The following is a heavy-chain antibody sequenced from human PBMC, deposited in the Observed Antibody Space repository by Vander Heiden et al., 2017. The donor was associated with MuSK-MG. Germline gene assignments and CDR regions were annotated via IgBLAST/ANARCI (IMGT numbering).Heavy chain of an antibody. CDR3: SRDSTRSGYSAYVSFDY. V-gene: IGHV3-23*01. J-gene: IGHJ4*02. Sequence: EVQLLESGGGLVQPGGSLRLSCAASGFNFNSCAWSWVRQAPGKGLEWVSAISGSGGSPYYADSVKGRFTISRDNSKNTLYLQMNSLRAEDTALYYCSRDSTRSGYSAYVSFDYWGQGTLVTVSS. CDR1: GFNFNSCA. D-gene: IGHD5-12*01. CDR2: ISGSGGSP.